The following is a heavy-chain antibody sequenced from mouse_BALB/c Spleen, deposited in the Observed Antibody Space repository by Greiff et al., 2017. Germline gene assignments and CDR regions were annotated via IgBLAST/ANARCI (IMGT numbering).Heavy chain of an antibody. CDR2: IWAGGST. CDR1: GFSLTSYG. CDR3: ARAGTGAMDY. V-gene: IGHV2-9*02. J-gene: IGHJ4*01. D-gene: IGHD4-1*01. Sequence: VKLMESGPGLVAPSQTLSITCTVSGFSLTSYGVHWVRQPPGKGLEWLGVIWAGGSTNYNSALMSRLSISKDNSKSQVFLRMNSLQTDDTAMYYCARAGTGAMDYWGQGTSVTVSS.